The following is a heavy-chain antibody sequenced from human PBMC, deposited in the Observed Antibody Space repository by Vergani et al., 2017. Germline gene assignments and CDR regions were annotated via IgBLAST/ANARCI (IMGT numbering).Heavy chain of an antibody. D-gene: IGHD1-26*01. CDR2: INPNGDAT. J-gene: IGHJ4*02. CDR3: ARDHQGPTTLGY. Sequence: QVQLVQSGAELKKPGASVRVSCKASGFIFTDYYIHWMRQAPGQGLEWIGWINPNGDATHYAQNFRGRVTLTRDTSSTTAYMDLASLTSDDTAIYYCARDHQGPTTLGYWGQGSLVTVSS. CDR1: GFIFTDYY. V-gene: IGHV1-2*02.